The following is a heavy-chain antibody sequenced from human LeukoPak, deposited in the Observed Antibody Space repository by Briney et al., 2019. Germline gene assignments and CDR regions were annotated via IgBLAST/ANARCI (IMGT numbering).Heavy chain of an antibody. V-gene: IGHV1-2*02. CDR2: INPNSGGT. CDR3: ARDYYGDYLIFDY. CDR1: GYIFTGYY. Sequence: EASVKVSCKASGYIFTGYYMHWVRQAPGQGLEWMGWINPNSGGTNYAQKFQGRVTMTRDTSISTAYMELSRLRSDDTAVYYCARDYYGDYLIFDYWGQGTLVTVSS. D-gene: IGHD4-17*01. J-gene: IGHJ4*02.